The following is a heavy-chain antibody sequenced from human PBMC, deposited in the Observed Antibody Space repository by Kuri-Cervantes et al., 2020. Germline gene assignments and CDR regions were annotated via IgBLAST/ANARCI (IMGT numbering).Heavy chain of an antibody. CDR1: GFSLSTSGMR. CDR2: IYWDDDK. CDR3: AHTRDIVAIH. D-gene: IGHD5-12*01. J-gene: IGHJ4*02. Sequence: SGPTLVKPTQTLTLTCTFSGFSLSTSGMRVSWIRQPPGKALEWLALIYWDDDKRYSPSLKSRLTITKDTSKNLVVLTMTNMDPVDTATYYCAHTRDIVAIHWGQGTLVTVSS. V-gene: IGHV2-5*08.